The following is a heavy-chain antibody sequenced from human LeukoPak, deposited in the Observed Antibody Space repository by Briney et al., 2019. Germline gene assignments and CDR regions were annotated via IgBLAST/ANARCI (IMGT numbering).Heavy chain of an antibody. CDR3: AKSLGVQKLSSSFGLVDY. V-gene: IGHV3-23*01. D-gene: IGHD4-11*01. CDR2: ISGSGGST. Sequence: GGSLRLSCAASGFTFSSDAMSWGRQAPGGGLEWVSAISGSGGSTYYADSVEGRFTISRDNSKNTLYLQLNSLRAEDTAVYYCAKSLGVQKLSSSFGLVDYWGQGTLLTVSS. J-gene: IGHJ4*02. CDR1: GFTFSSDA.